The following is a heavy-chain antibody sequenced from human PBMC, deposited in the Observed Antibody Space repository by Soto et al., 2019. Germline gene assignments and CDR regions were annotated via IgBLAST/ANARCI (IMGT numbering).Heavy chain of an antibody. J-gene: IGHJ6*02. V-gene: IGHV1-18*04. CDR3: ARDMGITMIVVVISPNYYGMDV. CDR1: GYTFTSYG. Sequence: EASVKVSCKASGYTFTSYGISWVRQAPGQGLEWMGWISAYNGNTNYAQKLQGRATMTTDTSTSTAYMELRSLRSDDTAVYYCARDMGITMIVVVISPNYYGMDVWGQGTTVTVSS. CDR2: ISAYNGNT. D-gene: IGHD3-22*01.